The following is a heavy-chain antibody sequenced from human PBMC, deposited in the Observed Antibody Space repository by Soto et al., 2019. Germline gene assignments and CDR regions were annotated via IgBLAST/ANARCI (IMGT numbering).Heavy chain of an antibody. CDR3: ARYNWNFHFDY. Sequence: EVQLVESGGGLVQPGGSLPLSCAASGFTFSSHEMVWVRQAPGKGLEWVSYISSSGTTKHYADSVKGRFTISRDNAKNSLYLQMNSLRAEDTAVYYCARYNWNFHFDYWGQGTLVTVSP. V-gene: IGHV3-48*03. D-gene: IGHD1-7*01. CDR1: GFTFSSHE. J-gene: IGHJ4*02. CDR2: ISSSGTTK.